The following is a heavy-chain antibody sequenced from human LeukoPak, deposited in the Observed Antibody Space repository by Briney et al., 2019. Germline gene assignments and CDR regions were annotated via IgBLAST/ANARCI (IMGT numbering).Heavy chain of an antibody. Sequence: SETLSLTCAVYGGSSSGYYWSWIRQPPGKGLEWIGEINHSGSTNYNPSLKSRVTISVDTSKNQFSLKLSSVTAADTAVYYCARHARIAVARNWFDPWGQGTLVTVSS. CDR2: INHSGST. CDR3: ARHARIAVARNWFDP. CDR1: GGSSSGYY. D-gene: IGHD6-13*01. J-gene: IGHJ5*02. V-gene: IGHV4-34*01.